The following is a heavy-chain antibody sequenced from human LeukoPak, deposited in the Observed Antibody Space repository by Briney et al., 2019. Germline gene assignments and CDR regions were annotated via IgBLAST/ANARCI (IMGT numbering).Heavy chain of an antibody. D-gene: IGHD3/OR15-3a*01. CDR2: IYHSGST. CDR1: GYSISSGYY. CDR3: ARDRGFGPDGYYYMDV. J-gene: IGHJ6*03. V-gene: IGHV4-38-2*02. Sequence: PSETLSLTCTVSGYSISSGYYWGWIRQPPGKGLEWIGYIYHSGSTYYNPSLKSRVTISVDRSKNQFSLKLSSVTAADTAVYYCARDRGFGPDGYYYMDVWGKGTTVTVSS.